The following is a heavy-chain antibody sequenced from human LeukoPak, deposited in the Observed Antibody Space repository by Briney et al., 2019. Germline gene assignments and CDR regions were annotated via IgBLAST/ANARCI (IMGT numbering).Heavy chain of an antibody. Sequence: PGGSLRLSCAASGFIFSNYAMSWVRQAPGKGLEWVSAISAGGGSTNYVDSVKGRFTISRDNSKNTLFLQMNSLRAEDTAVYYCAKDGNYDFWSGYYWGGDGMDVWGQGTTVTVSS. CDR3: AKDGNYDFWSGYYWGGDGMDV. CDR2: ISAGGGST. D-gene: IGHD3-3*01. CDR1: GFIFSNYA. V-gene: IGHV3-23*01. J-gene: IGHJ6*02.